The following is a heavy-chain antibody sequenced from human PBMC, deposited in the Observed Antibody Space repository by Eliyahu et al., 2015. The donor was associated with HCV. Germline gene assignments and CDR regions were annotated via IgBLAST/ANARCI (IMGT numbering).Heavy chain of an antibody. CDR2: ISGXNGNT. J-gene: IGHJ6*02. D-gene: IGHD2-15*01. CDR1: GYTFTXYG. CDR3: TRVGVVAGTRDHYYGMDV. V-gene: IGHV1-18*01. Sequence: QVHLMQSGAEVKKPGASVKVSCKVSGYTFTXYGIIWVRQAPGQGLEWMGWISGXNGNTNYAQKFQGRLTVTTDTSTSTAQMELRSLRSDDTAVYYCTRVGVVAGTRDHYYGMDVWGQGTTVTVSS.